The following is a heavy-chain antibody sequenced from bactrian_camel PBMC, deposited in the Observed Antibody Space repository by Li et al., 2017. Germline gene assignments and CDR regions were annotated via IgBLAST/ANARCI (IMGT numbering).Heavy chain of an antibody. Sequence: VQLVESGGGSVQAGGSLRLSCEISLYIYSSYCMGWFRQAPGKKREAVAAHYTGTATTYVADSVKGRFAISEDNAKNTVYLQLDSLKTEDTAMYFCARGALVSFRELTFWGQGTQVTVS. CDR3: ARGALVSFRELTF. D-gene: IGHD6*01. CDR1: LYIYSSYC. J-gene: IGHJ4*01. CDR2: HYTGTATT. V-gene: IGHV3S1*01.